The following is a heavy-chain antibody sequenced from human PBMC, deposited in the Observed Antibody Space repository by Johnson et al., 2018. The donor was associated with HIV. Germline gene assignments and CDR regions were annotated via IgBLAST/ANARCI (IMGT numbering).Heavy chain of an antibody. Sequence: VQLVESGGGLVQPGGSLRLSCAASGFTFSRYWMSWVRQAPGKGLEWVANIKQDGSEKYYVDSVKCRITISRDNAKNSLYLQMNSLRAEDTAVYYCARDQSMAGDAFDIWGQGTVVTVSS. D-gene: IGHD5-24*01. J-gene: IGHJ3*02. V-gene: IGHV3-7*01. CDR3: ARDQSMAGDAFDI. CDR2: IKQDGSEK. CDR1: GFTFSRYW.